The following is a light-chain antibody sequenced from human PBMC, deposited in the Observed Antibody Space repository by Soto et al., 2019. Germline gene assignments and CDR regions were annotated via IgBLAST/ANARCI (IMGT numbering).Light chain of an antibody. J-gene: IGKJ4*02. CDR3: HQYGSSRLT. V-gene: IGKV3-20*01. Sequence: VSQSVSRYLAWYQRKXGQAPGLLIQGASXRANGIPARSSGSGSATDFTLTISSLETEDFAVYYCHQYGSSRLTFGGGTKVDIK. CDR1: QSVSRY. CDR2: GAS.